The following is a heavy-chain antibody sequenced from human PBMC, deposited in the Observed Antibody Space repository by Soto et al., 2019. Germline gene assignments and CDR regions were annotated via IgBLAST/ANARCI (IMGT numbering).Heavy chain of an antibody. J-gene: IGHJ4*02. CDR3: ANALRFLEWDFDY. Sequence: GGSLRLSCAASGFTFSSYGMHWVRQAPGKGLEWVAVIWYDGSNKYYADSVKGRFTISRDNSKNTLYLQMNSLRAEDTAVYYCANALRFLEWDFDYWGQGTLVTVSS. D-gene: IGHD3-3*01. V-gene: IGHV3-30*02. CDR2: IWYDGSNK. CDR1: GFTFSSYG.